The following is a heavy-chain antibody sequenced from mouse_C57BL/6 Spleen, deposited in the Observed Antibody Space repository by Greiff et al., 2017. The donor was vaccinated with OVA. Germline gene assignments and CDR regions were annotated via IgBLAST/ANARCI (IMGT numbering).Heavy chain of an antibody. D-gene: IGHD1-1*01. CDR1: GFTFSSYG. V-gene: IGHV5-6*01. CDR2: ISSGGSYT. Sequence: EVKLVESGGDLVKPGGSLKLSCAASGFTFSSYGMSWVRQTPDKRLEWVATISSGGSYTYYPDSVKGRFTISRDNAKNTLYLQMSSLKSEDTAMYYCARQEIITTVLFDYWGQGTTLTVSS. CDR3: ARQEIITTVLFDY. J-gene: IGHJ2*01.